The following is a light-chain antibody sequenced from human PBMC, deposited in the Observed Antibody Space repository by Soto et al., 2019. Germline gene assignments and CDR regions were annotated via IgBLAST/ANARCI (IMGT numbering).Light chain of an antibody. CDR2: KAS. J-gene: IGKJ1*01. CDR3: QHYNSYSEA. CDR1: QTSSSW. V-gene: IGKV1-5*03. Sequence: DIHMTQSPATLSGSVEDRFTITFRASQTSSSWLAWYQQKPGKAPKLLIYKASTLKSGVPSRFSGSGSGTEFTLTISSLQPDDFATYYCQHYNSYSEAFGQGTKVDIK.